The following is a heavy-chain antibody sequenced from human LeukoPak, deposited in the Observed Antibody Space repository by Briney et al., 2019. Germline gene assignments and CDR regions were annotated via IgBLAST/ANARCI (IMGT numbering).Heavy chain of an antibody. D-gene: IGHD1-7*01. CDR1: GFTVSSNY. V-gene: IGHV3-15*01. CDR2: IKSTSDGGTT. Sequence: PRGSLRLSCAASGFTVSSNYMSWVRQAPGRGLEWVGRIKSTSDGGTTDYAAPVKGRFTISRDDSKNTLFLQMNSLKNEDTAVYYCTTHKDSGNYPWNWGQGTLVTVSS. CDR3: TTHKDSGNYPWN. J-gene: IGHJ4*02.